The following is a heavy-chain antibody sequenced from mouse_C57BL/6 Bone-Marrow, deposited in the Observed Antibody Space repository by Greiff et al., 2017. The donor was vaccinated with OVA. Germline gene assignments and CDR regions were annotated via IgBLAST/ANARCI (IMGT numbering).Heavy chain of an antibody. V-gene: IGHV1-50*01. CDR3: ARILRGNYFDY. CDR2: IDPSDSYT. CDR1: GYTFTSYW. Sequence: QVQLQQPGAELVKPGASVKLSCKASGYTFTSYWMQWVKQRPGQGLEWIGEIDPSDSYTNYNQKFKGKATLTVDTSSSTAYMQLSSLTSEDSAVYYCARILRGNYFDYWGQGTTLTVSS. D-gene: IGHD1-1*01. J-gene: IGHJ2*01.